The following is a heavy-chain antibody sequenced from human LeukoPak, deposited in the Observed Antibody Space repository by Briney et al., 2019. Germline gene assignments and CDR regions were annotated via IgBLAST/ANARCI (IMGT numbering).Heavy chain of an antibody. Sequence: GGSLRLPCALSGITLSNYGMRWVRPAPGKGREWVAGISDSGGGPNYADSVKGRFSLSRGHPKKPLYLQMNSPRAEDTAVYFCAKRGVVIRVILVGFHKEAYYFDSWGQGALVTVSS. CDR3: AKRGVVIRVILVGFHKEAYYFDS. CDR1: GITLSNYG. J-gene: IGHJ4*02. CDR2: ISDSGGGP. D-gene: IGHD3-10*01. V-gene: IGHV3-23*01.